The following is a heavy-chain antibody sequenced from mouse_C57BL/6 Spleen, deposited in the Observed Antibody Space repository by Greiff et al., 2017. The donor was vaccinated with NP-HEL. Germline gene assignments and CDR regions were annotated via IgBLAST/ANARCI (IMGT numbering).Heavy chain of an antibody. Sequence: QVQLKHSGPGLVAPSQCLSITCTVSGFSLTSYGVHWVRQPPGKGLEWLGVIWAGGSTNYNSALMSRLSISKDNSKNQVFLKMNSLQTDDTAMYYCARREGIWGQGTTLTVSS. CDR3: ARREGI. D-gene: IGHD5-2*01. CDR1: GFSLTSYG. CDR2: IWAGGST. J-gene: IGHJ2*01. V-gene: IGHV2-9*02.